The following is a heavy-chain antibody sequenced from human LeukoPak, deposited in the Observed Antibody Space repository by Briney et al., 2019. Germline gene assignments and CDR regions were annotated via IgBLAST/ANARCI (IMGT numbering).Heavy chain of an antibody. D-gene: IGHD7-27*01. Sequence: SETLSLTCAVYGGSFSGYYWSWIRQPPGKGLEWIGEINHSGSTNYNPSLKSRVTISVDTSKNQFSLKLSSVTAADTAVYYCGRGLTGEYYFDYWGQGTLVTVSS. CDR3: GRGLTGEYYFDY. CDR2: INHSGST. J-gene: IGHJ4*02. CDR1: GGSFSGYY. V-gene: IGHV4-34*01.